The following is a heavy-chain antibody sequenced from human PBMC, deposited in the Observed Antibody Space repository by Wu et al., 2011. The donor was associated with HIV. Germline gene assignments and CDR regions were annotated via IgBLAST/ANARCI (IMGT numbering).Heavy chain of an antibody. D-gene: IGHD4-23*01. Sequence: QVQLVQSGAEVKKPGSSAKVSCKASGGTFNSYGISWVRQAPGQGLEWMGGIIPMFGTAKYAQKFQGRVTITADKSTSTAYMELSSLRSEDTAVYYCARQVIRGGYSLHFDYWGQGTLVTVSS. CDR3: ARQVIRGGYSLHFDY. J-gene: IGHJ4*02. CDR1: GGTFNSYG. V-gene: IGHV1-69*14. CDR2: IIPMFGTA.